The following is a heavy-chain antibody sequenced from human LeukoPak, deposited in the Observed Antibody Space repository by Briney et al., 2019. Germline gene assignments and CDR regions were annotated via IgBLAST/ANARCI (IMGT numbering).Heavy chain of an antibody. CDR1: GFTFSAYW. CDR2: ISNDGSST. Sequence: QPGGSLRLSCAASGFTFSAYWMHWVRQAPGKGLVWVSRISNDGSSTSFADSVKGRFTISRDNAKNTLYLQMNSLRADDTAVYYCAGCVRVAPVYWGQGTLVTVSS. V-gene: IGHV3-74*01. D-gene: IGHD3-10*01. CDR3: AGCVRVAPVY. J-gene: IGHJ4*02.